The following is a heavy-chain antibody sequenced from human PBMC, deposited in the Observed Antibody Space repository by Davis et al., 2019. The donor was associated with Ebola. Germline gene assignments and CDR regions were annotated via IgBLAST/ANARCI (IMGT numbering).Heavy chain of an antibody. CDR3: ARDPKTTVTTRHWFDP. D-gene: IGHD4-17*01. Sequence: AASVKVSCKASGYTFTSYGISWVRQAPGQGLEWMGWISAYNGNTNYAQKLQGRVTMTTDTFTSTAYMELRSLRSDDTAVYYCARDPKTTVTTRHWFDPWGQGTLVTVSS. CDR2: ISAYNGNT. CDR1: GYTFTSYG. J-gene: IGHJ5*02. V-gene: IGHV1-18*01.